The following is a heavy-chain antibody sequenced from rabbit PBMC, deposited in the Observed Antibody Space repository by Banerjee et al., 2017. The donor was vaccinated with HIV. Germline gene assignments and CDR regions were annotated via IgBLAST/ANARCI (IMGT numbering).Heavy chain of an antibody. CDR1: GFDFSDNYA. V-gene: IGHV1S45*01. CDR2: IYVASGSA. D-gene: IGHD2-1*01. Sequence: QEQLEESGGGLVQPEGSLTLTCKASGFDFSDNYAMCWVRQAPGKGLEWIGCIYVASGSAYYASWAKGRFTISKTSSTTVTLQMTSLTAADTATYFCARGMNMVIRLDLWGPGTLVTVS. J-gene: IGHJ3*01. CDR3: ARGMNMVIRLDL.